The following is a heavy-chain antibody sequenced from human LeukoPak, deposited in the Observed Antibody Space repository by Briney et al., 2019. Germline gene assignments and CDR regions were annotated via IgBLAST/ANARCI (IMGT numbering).Heavy chain of an antibody. Sequence: SETLSLTCTVSGGSISSSSYYWGWIRQPPGKGLEWIGSIYYSGSTYYNPSLKSRVTISVDTSKNQFSLKLSSVTAADTAVYYCARTFSESYYYYGMDVWGQGTTVTVSS. CDR3: ARTFSESYYYYGMDV. J-gene: IGHJ6*02. CDR2: IYYSGST. CDR1: GGSISSSSYY. V-gene: IGHV4-39*01. D-gene: IGHD1-26*01.